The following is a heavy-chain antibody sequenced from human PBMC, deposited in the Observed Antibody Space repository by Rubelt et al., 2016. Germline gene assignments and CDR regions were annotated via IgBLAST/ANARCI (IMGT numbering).Heavy chain of an antibody. Sequence: LQLQESGPGLVKPSETLSLTCSVSDGSINSGDYYWGWIRQPPGKGLEWIGNIYNSGSTYYNPSLKSRVTLSVDTSKDQFALKLILRTAADAAMYYCASLFDSSGWSPFDYWGQGTLVTVSS. V-gene: IGHV4-39*01. CDR1: DGSINSGDYY. J-gene: IGHJ4*02. CDR3: ASLFDSSGWSPFDY. CDR2: IYNSGST. D-gene: IGHD3-22*01.